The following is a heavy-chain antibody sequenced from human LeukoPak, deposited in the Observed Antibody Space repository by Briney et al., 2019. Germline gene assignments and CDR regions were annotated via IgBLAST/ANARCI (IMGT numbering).Heavy chain of an antibody. CDR1: GFTFSSYS. Sequence: PGGSLRLSCAASGFTFSSYSMNWVRQAPGKGLEWVSSISSSSSYIYYADSVKGRFTISRDNAKNSLYLQMNSLRAEDTALYYCARGSSGWYGAFDIWGQGTMVTVSS. CDR3: ARGSSGWYGAFDI. J-gene: IGHJ3*02. D-gene: IGHD6-19*01. V-gene: IGHV3-21*01. CDR2: ISSSSSYI.